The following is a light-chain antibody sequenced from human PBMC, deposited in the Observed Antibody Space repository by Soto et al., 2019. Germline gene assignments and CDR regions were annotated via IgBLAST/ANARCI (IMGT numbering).Light chain of an antibody. V-gene: IGKV1-5*01. CDR3: QHYNTYSKA. J-gene: IGKJ3*01. Sequence: DMHLTQSPSTLSTSVGARVTITCRASQSVSYWLAWYQQKPGKAPNLLIYDGSTLASGVPPRFSGGGFGTEFTLNISSLQPDDSAMYYCQHYNTYSKAFGPGTRVEIK. CDR1: QSVSYW. CDR2: DGS.